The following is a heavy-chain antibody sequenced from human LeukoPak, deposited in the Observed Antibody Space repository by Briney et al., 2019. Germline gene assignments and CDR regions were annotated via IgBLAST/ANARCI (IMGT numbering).Heavy chain of an antibody. Sequence: GGSLRLSCAASGFTFSSYWMYWVRQAPGKGLEWVAVISYDGSNKDYADSVKGRFTISRDNSKSTLFLQMNSLGAEDTAVYYCAREIFNGFDIWGQGTMVTVSS. CDR1: GFTFSSYW. V-gene: IGHV3-30-3*01. J-gene: IGHJ3*02. CDR2: ISYDGSNK. CDR3: AREIFNGFDI.